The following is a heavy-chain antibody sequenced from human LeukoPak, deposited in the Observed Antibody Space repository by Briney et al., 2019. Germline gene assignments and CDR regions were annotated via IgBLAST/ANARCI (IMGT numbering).Heavy chain of an antibody. CDR2: IIPILGIA. CDR3: ARGSSSGYYYFDY. CDR1: GYTFTGYY. V-gene: IGHV1-69*02. Sequence: GASVKVSCKASGYTFTGYYMHWVRQAPGQGLEWMGRIIPILGIANYAQKFQGRVTITADKSTSTAYMELSSLRSEDTAVYYCARGSSSGYYYFDYWGQGTLVTVSS. D-gene: IGHD3-22*01. J-gene: IGHJ4*02.